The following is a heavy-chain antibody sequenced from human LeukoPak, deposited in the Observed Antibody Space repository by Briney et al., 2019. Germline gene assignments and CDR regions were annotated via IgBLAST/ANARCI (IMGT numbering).Heavy chain of an antibody. Sequence: SETLSLTCTVSGGSISSYYWSWIRQHPGKGLEWIGYIYYSGSTYYNPSLKSRVTISVDTSKNQFSLKLSSVTAADTAVYYCARDEAAAGKYWYFDLWGRGTLVTVSS. V-gene: IGHV4-59*06. CDR2: IYYSGST. CDR3: ARDEAAAGKYWYFDL. D-gene: IGHD6-13*01. J-gene: IGHJ2*01. CDR1: GGSISSYY.